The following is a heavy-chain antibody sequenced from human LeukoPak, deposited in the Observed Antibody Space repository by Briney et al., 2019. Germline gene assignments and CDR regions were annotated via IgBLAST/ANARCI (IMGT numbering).Heavy chain of an antibody. V-gene: IGHV4-34*01. D-gene: IGHD4-11*01. J-gene: IGHJ6*03. CDR2: INHSGST. CDR3: ARDDYSNYYYYMDV. CDR1: GGSFSGYY. Sequence: PSETLSLTCAVYGGSFSGYYWSWIRQPPGKGLEWIGEINHSGSTNYNPSLKSRVTISVDTSKNQFSLKLSYVTAADTAVYYCARDDYSNYYYYMDVWGKGTTVTVSS.